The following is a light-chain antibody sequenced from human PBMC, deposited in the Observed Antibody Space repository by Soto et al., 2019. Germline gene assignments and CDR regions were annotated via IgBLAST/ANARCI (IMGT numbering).Light chain of an antibody. CDR2: EVS. Sequence: QSALTQPPSASGSPGQSVTISCTGTSSDVGGDKFVSWYQQHPGKAPKLIIYEVSQRPSGVPDRFSASKSGDTASLTVSGLRAEDEADYYCSSYAGSNMGVFGSGTKLTVL. CDR1: SSDVGGDKF. V-gene: IGLV2-8*01. CDR3: SSYAGSNMGV. J-gene: IGLJ1*01.